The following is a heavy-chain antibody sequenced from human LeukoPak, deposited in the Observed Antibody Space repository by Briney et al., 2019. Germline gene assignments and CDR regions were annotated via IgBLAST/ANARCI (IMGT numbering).Heavy chain of an antibody. Sequence: PRGSLRLSCAASGFTFSSYDMHWVRQATGKGLEGVSAIGTAGDAYYPGSVKGRFTISRENAKNSLYLQMNSLRAGDTAVYYCARGAYYYDSSGYYKFDPWGQGTLVTVSS. CDR2: IGTAGDA. J-gene: IGHJ5*02. CDR3: ARGAYYYDSSGYYKFDP. CDR1: GFTFSSYD. D-gene: IGHD3-22*01. V-gene: IGHV3-13*01.